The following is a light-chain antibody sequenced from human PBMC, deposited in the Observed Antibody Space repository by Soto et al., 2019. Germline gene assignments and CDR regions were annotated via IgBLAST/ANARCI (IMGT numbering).Light chain of an antibody. CDR2: KAS. CDR1: QSIGIW. CDR3: QQYNDYSWT. Sequence: IQMTQSPSTLSASVEDRVAITCRASQSIGIWLAWYQKKPGKAPRFLIYKASTLQTGVPSRFSGSGSGTEFTLTISSLQPDDFATYYCQQYNDYSWTFGQGTKVEIK. V-gene: IGKV1-5*03. J-gene: IGKJ1*01.